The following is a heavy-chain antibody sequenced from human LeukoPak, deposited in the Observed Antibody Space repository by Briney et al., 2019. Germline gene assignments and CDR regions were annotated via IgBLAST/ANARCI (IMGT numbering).Heavy chain of an antibody. D-gene: IGHD3-22*01. V-gene: IGHV4-39*01. J-gene: IGHJ4*02. CDR2: IYYSGST. Sequence: SETLSLACTVSGGSISSSSYYWGWIRQPPGKGLEWIGSIYYSGSTYYNPSLKSRVTISVDTSKNQFSLKLSSVTAADTAVYYCASGPGDYYDEDYWGQGTLVTVSS. CDR1: GGSISSSSYY. CDR3: ASGPGDYYDEDY.